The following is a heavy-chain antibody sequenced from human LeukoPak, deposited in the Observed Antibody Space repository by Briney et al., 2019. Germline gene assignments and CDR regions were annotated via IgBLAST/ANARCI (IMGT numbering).Heavy chain of an antibody. D-gene: IGHD5-24*01. Sequence: GGSLRLSCAASGFSFSSYDLHWVRQAPGKGLEWVALIRYDGTNKYYADSVRGRFTISRDNSKNTLFLQLNSLRADDTAVYYCARQDRDPYFDYWGLGTLVTVSS. V-gene: IGHV3-30*02. CDR1: GFSFSSYD. CDR2: IRYDGTNK. CDR3: ARQDRDPYFDY. J-gene: IGHJ4*02.